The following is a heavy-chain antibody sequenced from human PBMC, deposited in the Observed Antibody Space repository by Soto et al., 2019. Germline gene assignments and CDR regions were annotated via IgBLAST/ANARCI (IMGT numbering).Heavy chain of an antibody. Sequence: GGSLRLSCAASGFTFNSFSMNWVRQAPGKGLEWVSYISRSASIIHYADSVQGRFTISRDNAKNSLYLQMNSLGAEDTAVYYCARDFIYSFDYWGQGTLVTVSS. CDR1: GFTFNSFS. V-gene: IGHV3-48*01. J-gene: IGHJ4*02. D-gene: IGHD4-4*01. CDR3: ARDFIYSFDY. CDR2: ISRSASII.